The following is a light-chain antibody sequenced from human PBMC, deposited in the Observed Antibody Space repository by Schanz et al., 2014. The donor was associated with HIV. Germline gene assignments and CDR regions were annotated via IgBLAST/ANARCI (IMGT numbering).Light chain of an antibody. V-gene: IGKV1-39*01. CDR1: QGISSY. CDR2: AAS. J-gene: IGKJ1*01. Sequence: IQLTQSPSSLSASVGDRVTIPCRASQGISSYLAWNQQKPGKAPKLLIYAASSLQSGVPSRFSGSGSGTDFTLTISSLQPEDFATYYCQQSYSTPRTFGQGTKVEIK. CDR3: QQSYSTPRT.